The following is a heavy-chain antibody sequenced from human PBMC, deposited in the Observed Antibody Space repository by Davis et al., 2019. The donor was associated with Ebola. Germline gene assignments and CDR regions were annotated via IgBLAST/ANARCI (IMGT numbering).Heavy chain of an antibody. CDR2: IYYSGST. CDR1: GGSISSSSYY. CDR3: ARTIVDTAMVFYYYYGMDV. Sequence: MPSETLSLTCTVSGGSISSSSYYWGWIRQPPGKGLEWIGSIYYSGSTYYNPSLKSRVTISVDTSKNQFSLKLSSVTAADTAVYYCARTIVDTAMVFYYYYGMDVWGQGTTVTVSS. D-gene: IGHD5-18*01. V-gene: IGHV4-39*07. J-gene: IGHJ6*02.